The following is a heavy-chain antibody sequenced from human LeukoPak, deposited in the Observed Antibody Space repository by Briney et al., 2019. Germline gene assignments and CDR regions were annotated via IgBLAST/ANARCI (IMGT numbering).Heavy chain of an antibody. D-gene: IGHD2-2*02. CDR1: GGSFSGYY. CDR3: ARGYGLKYQLLYSGVARYFGY. CDR2: INHSGST. V-gene: IGHV4-34*01. J-gene: IGHJ4*02. Sequence: PSETLSLTCAVYGGSFSGYYWSWIRQPPGKGLEWIGEINHSGSTNYNPSLKSRVTISVDTSKNQFSLKLSSVTAADTAVYYCARGYGLKYQLLYSGVARYFGYWGQGTLVTVSS.